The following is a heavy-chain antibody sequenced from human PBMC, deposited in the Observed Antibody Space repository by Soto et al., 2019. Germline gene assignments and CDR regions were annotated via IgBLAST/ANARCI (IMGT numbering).Heavy chain of an antibody. CDR2: IRNKANSYST. D-gene: IGHD3-22*01. Sequence: PGGSLRLSCAASGFSFSDYYIDWIRQAPGKGLEWVGRIRNKANSYSTEYAASVTGRFTISRDDPKNSVYLQMNSLKTEDTAVYYCARCAHDSSGYYRYYLDFWGQGALVTVSS. CDR1: GFSFSDYY. CDR3: ARCAHDSSGYYRYYLDF. V-gene: IGHV3-72*01. J-gene: IGHJ4*02.